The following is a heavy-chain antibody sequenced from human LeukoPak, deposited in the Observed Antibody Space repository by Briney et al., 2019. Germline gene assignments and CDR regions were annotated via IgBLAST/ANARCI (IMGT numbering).Heavy chain of an antibody. Sequence: SETLSLTCAVYGGSFSGYYWSWIRQPPGKGLEWIGEINHSGSTNYNPSLKSRVAISGDTSKNQFSLTLSSVTAADTAVYYSARSSLYYDETFDMWGQGTMVTVPS. CDR1: GGSFSGYY. D-gene: IGHD3-22*01. CDR2: INHSGST. CDR3: ARSSLYYDETFDM. J-gene: IGHJ3*02. V-gene: IGHV4-34*01.